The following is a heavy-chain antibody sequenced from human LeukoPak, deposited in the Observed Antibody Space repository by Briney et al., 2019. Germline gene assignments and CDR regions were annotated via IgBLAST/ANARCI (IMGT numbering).Heavy chain of an antibody. CDR1: GFSFSDYY. J-gene: IGHJ3*02. Sequence: GGSLRLSCAASGFSFSDYYMNWFRQAPGKGLEWVSYIISSGSAVYYADSVKGRFTISRDNAKNSLYLQMNSLRAKDTAVYFCARRADSGYAFDIWGRGTVVIVSS. V-gene: IGHV3-11*01. CDR3: ARRADSGYAFDI. D-gene: IGHD6-19*01. CDR2: IISSGSAV.